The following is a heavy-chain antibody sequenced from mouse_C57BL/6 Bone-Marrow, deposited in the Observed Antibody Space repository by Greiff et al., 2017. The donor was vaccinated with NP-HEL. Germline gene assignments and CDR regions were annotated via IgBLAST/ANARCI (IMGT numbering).Heavy chain of an antibody. D-gene: IGHD1-1*01. J-gene: IGHJ2*01. Sequence: DVKLQESGGGLVQPGGSMKLSCVASGFTFSNYWMNWVRQSPEKGLEWVAQIRLKSDNYATHYAESVKGRFTISRDDSKSSVYLQMNNLRAEDTGIYYCTAATVYFDYWGQGTTLTVSS. CDR3: TAATVYFDY. V-gene: IGHV6-3*01. CDR1: GFTFSNYW. CDR2: IRLKSDNYAT.